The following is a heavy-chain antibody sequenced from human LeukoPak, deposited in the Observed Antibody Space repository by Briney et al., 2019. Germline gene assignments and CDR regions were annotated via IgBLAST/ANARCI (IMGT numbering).Heavy chain of an antibody. Sequence: SETLSLTCAVSGGSISSSNWWSWVRQPPGKGLEWIGEIYHSGSTNYNPSLKSRVTISVDKSKNQFSLKLSSVTAADTAVYYCARDLSAGYCSSTSCPFYYWSQGTLVTVSS. J-gene: IGHJ4*02. CDR1: GGSISSSNW. CDR3: ARDLSAGYCSSTSCPFYY. CDR2: IYHSGST. V-gene: IGHV4-4*02. D-gene: IGHD2-2*01.